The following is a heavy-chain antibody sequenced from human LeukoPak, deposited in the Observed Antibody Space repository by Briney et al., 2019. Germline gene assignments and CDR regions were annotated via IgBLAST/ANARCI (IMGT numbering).Heavy chain of an antibody. CDR2: INPNDGDT. CDR3: ARVNHGSGSFPY. J-gene: IGHJ4*02. V-gene: IGHV1-2*02. CDR1: GYTFTGYY. D-gene: IGHD3-10*01. Sequence: GASVKVSCKASGYTFTGYYMHWVRQAPGQGLKWMGCINPNDGDTNYAQKFQGRVTMTTDTSISTAYMELSRLRSDDTALYYCARVNHGSGSFPYWGQGTLVTVSS.